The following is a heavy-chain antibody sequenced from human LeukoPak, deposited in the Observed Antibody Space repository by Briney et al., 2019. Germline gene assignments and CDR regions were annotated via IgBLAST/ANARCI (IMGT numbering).Heavy chain of an antibody. J-gene: IGHJ3*02. CDR1: GFTFSDYY. V-gene: IGHV3-11*01. Sequence: GGSLRLSCAASGFTFSDYYMSWIRQAPGKGLEWASYISSSGSTIYYADSVKGRFTISRDNAKNSLYLQMNSLRAEDTAVYYCATFRAVGGKLAFDMWGQGTMVTVSS. CDR2: ISSSGSTI. D-gene: IGHD6-19*01. CDR3: ATFRAVGGKLAFDM.